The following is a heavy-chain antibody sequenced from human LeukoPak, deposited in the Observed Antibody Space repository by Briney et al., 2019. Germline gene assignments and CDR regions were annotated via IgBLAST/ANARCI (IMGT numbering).Heavy chain of an antibody. CDR3: AASRIYSGWYFDY. CDR2: LRGVGTDT. J-gene: IGHJ4*02. D-gene: IGHD6-19*01. V-gene: IGHV3-23*01. CDR1: GFTFSSYS. Sequence: GGSLRLSCAASGFTFSSYSMNWVRQAPGKGLEWVSSLRGVGTDTYYADSVKGRFTVSSEISKNTFYLQMSSLRAEDTAVYYCAASRIYSGWYFDYWGQGTRATVSS.